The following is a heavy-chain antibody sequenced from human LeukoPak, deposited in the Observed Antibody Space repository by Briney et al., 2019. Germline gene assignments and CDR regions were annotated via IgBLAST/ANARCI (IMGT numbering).Heavy chain of an antibody. D-gene: IGHD2/OR15-2a*01. V-gene: IGHV3-74*01. J-gene: IGHJ3*01. CDR1: GFIFSTSW. CDR2: INGDGGST. CDR3: ARESDRLLPGDL. Sequence: PGGSLRLSCEASGFIFSTSWMHWVRQAPGKGLVWVSRINGDGGSTNYADFAKGRFTISRDNTENTLFLQLNSLRVEDTAMYYCARESDRLLPGDLWGQGTLVTVSS.